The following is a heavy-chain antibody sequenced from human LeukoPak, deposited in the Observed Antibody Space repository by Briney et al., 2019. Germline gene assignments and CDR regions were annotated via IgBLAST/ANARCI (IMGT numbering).Heavy chain of an antibody. CDR1: GYTFTSYD. Sequence: ASVKVSCKASGYTFTSYDINWVRQATGQGLEWMGWMNPNSGNTGYAQKFQGRVTMTRNTSISTDYMELSSLRSEDTAVYYCARRGSTRGYYYYGMDVWGQGTTVTVSS. CDR3: ARRGSTRGYYYYGMDV. D-gene: IGHD2-2*01. V-gene: IGHV1-8*01. CDR2: MNPNSGNT. J-gene: IGHJ6*02.